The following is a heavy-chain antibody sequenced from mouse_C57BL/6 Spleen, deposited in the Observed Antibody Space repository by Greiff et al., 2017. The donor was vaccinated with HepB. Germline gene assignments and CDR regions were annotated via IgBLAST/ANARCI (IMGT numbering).Heavy chain of an antibody. D-gene: IGHD2-10*01. CDR3: ARSYYGNYDAMDY. J-gene: IGHJ4*01. CDR2: INPSTGGT. Sequence: VQLKQSGPELVKPGASVKISCKASGYSFTGYYMHWVKQSSEKSLEWIGEINPSTGGTSYNQKFKGKATLTVDKSSSTAYMQLKSLTSEDSAVYYCARSYYGNYDAMDYWGQGTSVTVSS. CDR1: GYSFTGYY. V-gene: IGHV1-43*01.